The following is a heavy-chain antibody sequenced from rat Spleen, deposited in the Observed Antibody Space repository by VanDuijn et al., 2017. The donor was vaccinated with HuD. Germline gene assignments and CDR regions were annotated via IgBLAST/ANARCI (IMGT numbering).Heavy chain of an antibody. V-gene: IGHV2-41*01. CDR1: GFTFSDYY. D-gene: IGHD1-11*01. CDR3: TRETEG. Sequence: VQLVESGGGLVQPGRSLKLSCVASGFTFSDYYMAWVRQPPGKGLEWMGVIWNTGGTRYNSALKSRLSISKDTSKSQVFLKMNSLQTEDTAIYYCTRETEGWGQGVMVTVSS. CDR2: IWNTGGT. J-gene: IGHJ2*01.